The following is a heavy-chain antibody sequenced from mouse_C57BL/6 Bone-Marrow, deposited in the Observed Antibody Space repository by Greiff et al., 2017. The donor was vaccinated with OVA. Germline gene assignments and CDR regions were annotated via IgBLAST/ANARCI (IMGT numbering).Heavy chain of an antibody. CDR1: GYTFTSYW. J-gene: IGHJ1*01. Sequence: QVQLQQPGAELVKPGASVKMSCKASGYTFTSYWINWVKQRPGQGLEWIGDIYPGSGSTNYNEKFKSKATLTVDTSSSTAYMQLSSLTSEDSAVYYCARNFYWYFDVWGSGTTVTVSS. CDR3: ARNFYWYFDV. CDR2: IYPGSGST. V-gene: IGHV1-55*01.